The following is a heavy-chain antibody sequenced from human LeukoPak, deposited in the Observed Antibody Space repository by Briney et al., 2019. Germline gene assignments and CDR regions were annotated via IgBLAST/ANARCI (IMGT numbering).Heavy chain of an antibody. V-gene: IGHV3-9*01. J-gene: IGHJ3*01. CDR2: ITWNRDNI. Sequence: QTGGSLRLSCTVSGLRFVDYAMHWVRHPPGKARKWVAVITWNRDNIGYGDSVKGRFTISRDNVKNVLYLQMKSLRPEDTALYYCAKDLGSAITSALVLDVWGQGTMVTVSS. D-gene: IGHD2-15*01. CDR1: GLRFVDYA. CDR3: AKDLGSAITSALVLDV.